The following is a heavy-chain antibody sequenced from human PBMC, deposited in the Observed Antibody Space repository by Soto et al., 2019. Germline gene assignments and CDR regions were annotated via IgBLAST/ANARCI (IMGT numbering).Heavy chain of an antibody. J-gene: IGHJ4*02. CDR3: ARDGGAY. CDR2: MSYDGSNK. D-gene: IGHD3-16*01. Sequence: QVQLVESGGGVVQPGRSLRLSCAASGFTFSSYAMHWVRRAPGKGLEWMAVMSYDGSNKYYADSVKGRFTISRDNSKTPLYLHMNSLRPEDTARYYGARDGGAYWGQGTLVIVSS. CDR1: GFTFSSYA. V-gene: IGHV3-30-3*01.